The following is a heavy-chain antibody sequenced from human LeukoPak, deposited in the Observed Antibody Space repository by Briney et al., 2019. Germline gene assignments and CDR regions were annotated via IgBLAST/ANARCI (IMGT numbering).Heavy chain of an antibody. J-gene: IGHJ4*02. V-gene: IGHV3-48*02. CDR1: GFTLSNAW. Sequence: GGSLRLSCAASGFTLSNAWMGWVRQAPGKGLEWVSYISSSSSTIYYADSVKGRFTISRDNAKNSLYLQMNSLRDEDTAVYYCARETPQYDWGQGTLVTVSS. CDR3: ARETPQYD. D-gene: IGHD2/OR15-2a*01. CDR2: ISSSSSTI.